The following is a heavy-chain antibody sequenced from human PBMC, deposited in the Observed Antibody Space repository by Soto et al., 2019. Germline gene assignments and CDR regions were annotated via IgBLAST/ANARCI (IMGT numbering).Heavy chain of an antibody. D-gene: IGHD1-26*01. Sequence: PRGSLRLSCAASGFTFSSSWMSWVRQAPGKGLEWVANINQDGSETYYVDSVKGRLTISRDNAKNSLSLQMSSLRAEDTAVYYCARELIVGPAEYFQHWGQGTLVTVSS. CDR2: INQDGSET. J-gene: IGHJ1*01. CDR1: GFTFSSSW. CDR3: ARELIVGPAEYFQH. V-gene: IGHV3-7*01.